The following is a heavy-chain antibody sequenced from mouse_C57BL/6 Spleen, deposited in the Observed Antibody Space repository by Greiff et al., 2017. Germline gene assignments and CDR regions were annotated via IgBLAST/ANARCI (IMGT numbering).Heavy chain of an antibody. Sequence: EVQGVESGGDLVKPGGSLKLSCAASGFTFSSYGMSWVRQTPDKRLEWVATISSGGSYTYYPDSVKGRFTISRDNAKNTLYLQMSSLKSEDTAMYYCEGTTVVGRAMDYWGQGTSVTVSS. CDR2: ISSGGSYT. CDR1: GFTFSSYG. D-gene: IGHD1-1*01. CDR3: EGTTVVGRAMDY. V-gene: IGHV5-6*01. J-gene: IGHJ4*01.